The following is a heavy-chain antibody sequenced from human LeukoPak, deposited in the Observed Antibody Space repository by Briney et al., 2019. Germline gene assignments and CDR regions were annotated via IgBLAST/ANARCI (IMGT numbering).Heavy chain of an antibody. J-gene: IGHJ4*02. CDR1: GGSINTNSYY. CDR3: ASQRITDFGVVIPRGFDS. CDR2: TYYTGSS. D-gene: IGHD3-3*01. V-gene: IGHV4-39*07. Sequence: SETLSLTCTVSGGSINTNSYYWVWIRQPPGKGLEWIVTTYYTGSSFYNPSLKSRVTISVDTSKNQFSLKLSSVTAADTAMYYCASQRITDFGVVIPRGFDSWGQGTLVPVSS.